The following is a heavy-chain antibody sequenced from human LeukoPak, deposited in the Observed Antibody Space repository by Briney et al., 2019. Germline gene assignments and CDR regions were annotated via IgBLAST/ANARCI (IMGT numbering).Heavy chain of an antibody. Sequence: SVKVSCKASGGTFSSYAISWVRQAPGQGLEWMGGIIPIFGTANYAQKFQGRVTITADESTSTAYMELSSLRSEDTAVYYCASHGDYYGSGSYYYNWFDPWGQGTLVTVSS. J-gene: IGHJ5*02. CDR3: ASHGDYYGSGSYYYNWFDP. D-gene: IGHD3-10*01. CDR1: GGTFSSYA. V-gene: IGHV1-69*13. CDR2: IIPIFGTA.